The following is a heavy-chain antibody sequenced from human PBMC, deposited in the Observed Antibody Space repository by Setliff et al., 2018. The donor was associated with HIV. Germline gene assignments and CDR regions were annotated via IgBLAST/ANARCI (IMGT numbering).Heavy chain of an antibody. Sequence: AASVKVSCKVSGYSLTELSIHWVRQALGEGLEWMGGFDPEDNETVYAEKFQGRVTMTEDTSPDTAYMALSSLRSEDTAMYYCATSSFYDILTAPTPGVFDIWGQGTMVTVAS. CDR3: ATSSFYDILTAPTPGVFDI. J-gene: IGHJ3*02. CDR1: GYSLTELS. D-gene: IGHD3-9*01. CDR2: FDPEDNET. V-gene: IGHV1-24*01.